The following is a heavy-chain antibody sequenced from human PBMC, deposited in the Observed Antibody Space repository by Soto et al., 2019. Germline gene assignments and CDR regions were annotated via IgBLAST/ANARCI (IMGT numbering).Heavy chain of an antibody. V-gene: IGHV1-8*01. CDR3: ARKTTVTTAYVY. CDR2: MNPNSGNT. J-gene: IGHJ4*02. D-gene: IGHD4-17*01. CDR1: VYTFTSYD. Sequence: ASVTVSCKASVYTFTSYDINWVRQATGQGLEWMGWMNPNSGNTGYAQKFQGRVTMTRNTSISTAYMELSSLRSEDTAVYYCARKTTVTTAYVYWGQGTLVTVSS.